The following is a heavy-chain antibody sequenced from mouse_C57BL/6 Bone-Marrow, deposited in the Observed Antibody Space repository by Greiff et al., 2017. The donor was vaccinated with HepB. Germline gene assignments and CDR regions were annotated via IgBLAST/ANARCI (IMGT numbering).Heavy chain of an antibody. CDR2: INPGSGGT. CDR3: ASARYFDV. J-gene: IGHJ1*03. V-gene: IGHV1-54*01. CDR1: GYAFTNYL. Sequence: VMLVESGAELVRPGPSVKVSCKASGYAFTNYLIEWVKQRPGQGLEWIGVINPGSGGTNYNEKFKGKATLTADKSSSTAYMQLSSLTSEDSAVYFCASARYFDVWGTGTTVTVSS.